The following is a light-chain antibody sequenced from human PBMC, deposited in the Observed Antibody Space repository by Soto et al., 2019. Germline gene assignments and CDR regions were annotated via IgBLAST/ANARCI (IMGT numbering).Light chain of an antibody. Sequence: ERVLTQSPGTLSLSPGERATLSCRASQSVSSNSLAWYQKKPGQAPRLLIYGASSTPTSTPDRFSGSGSGTDFALTISRQQPEYFAVYYCQRFGGAPPSWTFGQGTKVEI. CDR3: QRFGGAPPSWT. CDR2: GAS. V-gene: IGKV3-20*01. CDR1: QSVSSNS. J-gene: IGKJ1*01.